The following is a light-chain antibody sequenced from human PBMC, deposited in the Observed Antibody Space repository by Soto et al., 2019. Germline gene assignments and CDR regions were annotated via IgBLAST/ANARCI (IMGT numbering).Light chain of an antibody. V-gene: IGKV3-20*01. J-gene: IGKJ5*01. CDR1: QSVSSSY. CDR3: QQYGNSPIT. CDR2: DAS. Sequence: EIVLTQSPGTLSLSPGERATLSFMSSQSVSSSYLAWYQQKPGQAPRLLIYDASSRATGIPDRFSGSESGTDFTLTISRLEPEDFAVYYCQQYGNSPITFGQGTRLEIK.